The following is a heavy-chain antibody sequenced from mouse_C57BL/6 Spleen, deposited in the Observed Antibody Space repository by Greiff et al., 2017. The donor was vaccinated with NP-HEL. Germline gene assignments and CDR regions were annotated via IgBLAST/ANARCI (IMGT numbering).Heavy chain of an antibody. J-gene: IGHJ4*01. CDR3: ARLETPYYYAMDY. CDR2: IWSGGST. Sequence: VQVVESGPGLVQPSQSLSITCTVSGFSLTSYGVHWVRQSPGKGLEWLGVIWSGGSTDYNAAFISRLSISKDNSKSQVFFKMNSLQADDTAIYYCARLETPYYYAMDYWGQGTSVTVSS. V-gene: IGHV2-2*01. CDR1: GFSLTSYG.